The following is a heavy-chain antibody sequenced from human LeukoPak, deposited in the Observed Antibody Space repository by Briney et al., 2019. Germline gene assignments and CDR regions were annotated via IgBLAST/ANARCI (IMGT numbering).Heavy chain of an antibody. CDR3: ARGGRQPFLRPIQRFLEWLSADDAFDI. D-gene: IGHD3-3*01. Sequence: GGSLRLSCAASGFTFSSYWMSWVRQAPGKGLEWVANIKQDGSEKYYVDSVKGRFTISRDNAKNSLYLQMNSLRAEDTAVYYCARGGRQPFLRPIQRFLEWLSADDAFDIWGQGTMVTVSS. J-gene: IGHJ3*02. CDR2: IKQDGSEK. V-gene: IGHV3-7*01. CDR1: GFTFSSYW.